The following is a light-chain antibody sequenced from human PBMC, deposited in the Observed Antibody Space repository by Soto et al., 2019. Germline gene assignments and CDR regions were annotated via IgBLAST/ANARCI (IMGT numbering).Light chain of an antibody. J-gene: IGLJ2*01. CDR3: CSYGGSSAFVV. V-gene: IGLV2-23*03. CDR1: SSDVGSYNL. Sequence: QSALTQHASVSGSPGQSITISCTGTSSDVGSYNLVSWYQQHPGKAPKLMIYEGSKRPSGVSNRFSASKSGNTASLTISGLQAEDEADYYCCSYGGSSAFVVFGGGTKVTVL. CDR2: EGS.